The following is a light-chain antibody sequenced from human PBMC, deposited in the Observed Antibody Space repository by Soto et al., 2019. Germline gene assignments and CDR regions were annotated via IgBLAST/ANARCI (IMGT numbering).Light chain of an antibody. CDR2: DAS. V-gene: IGKV1-5*01. CDR1: QTISFW. CDR3: QQYNSYWT. Sequence: DIQMTQSPSTLSASVGDRVTITCRASQTISFWLAWYQQKPGEAPKLLIYDASSLESGVPSRFSGSGSGTEFTLTISSLQPDDFATYYCQQYNSYWTFGQGTKVEIK. J-gene: IGKJ1*01.